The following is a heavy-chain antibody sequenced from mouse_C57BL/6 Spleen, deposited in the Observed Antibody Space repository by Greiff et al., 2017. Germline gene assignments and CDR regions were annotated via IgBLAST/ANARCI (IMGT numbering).Heavy chain of an antibody. CDR3: ASGYYYGSSYEGYYFDY. CDR1: GYTFTDYY. J-gene: IGHJ2*01. CDR2: INPNNGGT. V-gene: IGHV1-26*01. Sequence: EVQLQQSGPELVKPGASVKISCKASGYTFTDYYMNWVKQSHGKSLEWIGDINPNNGGTSYNQKFKGKATLTVDKSSSTAYMELRSLTSEDSAVYYCASGYYYGSSYEGYYFDYWGQGTTLTVSS. D-gene: IGHD1-1*01.